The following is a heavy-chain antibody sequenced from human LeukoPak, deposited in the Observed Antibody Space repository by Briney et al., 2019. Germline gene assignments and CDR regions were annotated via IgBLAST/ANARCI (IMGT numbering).Heavy chain of an antibody. CDR1: GFTFSSYE. V-gene: IGHV3-48*03. CDR3: AELGITMIGGV. D-gene: IGHD3-10*02. CDR2: ISSSGSTI. Sequence: GGSLRLSYADSGFTFSSYEMNWVRQAPGKGLEWVSYISSSGSTIYYADSVKGRFTISRDNAKNSLYLQMNSLRAEDTAVYYCAELGITMIGGVWGKGTTVTISS. J-gene: IGHJ6*04.